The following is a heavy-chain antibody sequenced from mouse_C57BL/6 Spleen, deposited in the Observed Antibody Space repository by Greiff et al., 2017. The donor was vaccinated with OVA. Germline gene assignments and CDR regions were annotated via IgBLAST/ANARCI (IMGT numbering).Heavy chain of an antibody. J-gene: IGHJ4*01. CDR2: IRSKSNNYAT. V-gene: IGHV10-1*01. CDR1: GFSFNTYA. CDR3: VRQSNYPYAMDY. D-gene: IGHD2-5*01. Sequence: EVMLVESGGGLVQPKGSLKLSCAASGFSFNTYAMNWVRQAPGKGLEWVARIRSKSNNYATYYADSVKDRFTISRDDSESMLYLQMNNLKTEDTAMYYCVRQSNYPYAMDYWGQGTSVTVSS.